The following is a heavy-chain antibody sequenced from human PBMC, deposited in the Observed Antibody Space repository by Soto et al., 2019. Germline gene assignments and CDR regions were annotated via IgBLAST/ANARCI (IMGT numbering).Heavy chain of an antibody. CDR2: IIPFHGVT. J-gene: IGHJ4*02. CDR1: GGTFSPYT. D-gene: IGHD3-10*01. Sequence: QVQLVQSGAEVKKPGSSVKVSCKASGGTFSPYTINWVRQAPGQGLEWMGRIIPFHGVTNYAQKFQARVTITADKSTSTGYMELSRVRFEDTAMYYCTRDWEITVSTWSFGGFWGRGTLVTVSS. CDR3: TRDWEITVSTWSFGGF. V-gene: IGHV1-69*08.